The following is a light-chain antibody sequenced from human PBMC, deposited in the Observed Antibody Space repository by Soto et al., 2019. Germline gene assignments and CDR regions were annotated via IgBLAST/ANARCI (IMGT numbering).Light chain of an antibody. CDR2: GNS. J-gene: IGLJ1*01. Sequence: QSVLTQPPSVSGAPGQRVTISCTGSSSNIGAGYDVHWYQQLPGTAPKLLIYGNSDRPSGVPDRFSGSKSGTSASLAITGLQAEDEADYYCQSYDRSLSYLFGTGTKLTVL. CDR3: QSYDRSLSYL. CDR1: SSNIGAGYD. V-gene: IGLV1-40*01.